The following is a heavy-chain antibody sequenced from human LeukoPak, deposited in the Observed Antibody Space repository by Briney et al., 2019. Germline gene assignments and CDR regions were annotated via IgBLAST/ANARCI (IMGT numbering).Heavy chain of an antibody. J-gene: IGHJ6*02. CDR1: GGSISSGGYD. Sequence: SETLSLTCTVSGGSISSGGYDWSWICQHPGKGPEWIGYIYYSGSTYYNPSLKSRVTISVDTSKNQFSLKLSSVTAADTAVYYCARGLHYYGMDVWGQGTTVTVSS. CDR3: ARGLHYYGMDV. CDR2: IYYSGST. V-gene: IGHV4-31*03.